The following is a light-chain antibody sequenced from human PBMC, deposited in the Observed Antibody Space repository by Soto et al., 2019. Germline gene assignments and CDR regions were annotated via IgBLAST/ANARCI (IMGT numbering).Light chain of an antibody. J-gene: IGLJ1*01. V-gene: IGLV2-14*03. CDR1: SSDVGGYKF. Sequence: QSALTQPASVSASPGQSITISCTGTSSDVGGYKFVSWYQQHPGKAPKLMIYEVSDRPSGVSHRFSGSKSGNTASLTISGLQAEDEADYYCSSFTSTSTLVFGTGTQLTVL. CDR2: EVS. CDR3: SSFTSTSTLV.